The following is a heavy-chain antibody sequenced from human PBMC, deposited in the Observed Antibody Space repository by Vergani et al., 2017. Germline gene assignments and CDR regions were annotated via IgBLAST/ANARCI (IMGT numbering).Heavy chain of an antibody. D-gene: IGHD3-22*01. CDR3: AREGSSGHLEY. J-gene: IGHJ4*02. V-gene: IGHV4-30-2*01. CDR1: GGSISSGGYS. CDR2: IYHSGST. Sequence: QVQLQESGPGLVKPSQTLSLTCAVSGGSISSGGYSWSWIRQPPGKGLEWIGYIYHSGSTYYNPSLKSRVTISVDRSKNQFSLKLSSVTDADTAVYYCAREGSSGHLEYWGQGTLVTVSS.